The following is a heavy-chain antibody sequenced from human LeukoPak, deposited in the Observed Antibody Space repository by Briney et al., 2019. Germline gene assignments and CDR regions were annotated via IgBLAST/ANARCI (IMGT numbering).Heavy chain of an antibody. CDR2: TFYSGST. D-gene: IGHD2-2*01. CDR3: AKSHGFGLVDI. V-gene: IGHV4-39*07. Sequence: PSETLSLTCTVSGGSISTSNYYWGWIRQPPGKGLEWIGYTFYSGSTYYSPSLKSRVTISLDTSRNQFSLKLNSVTAADTAVYYCAKSHGFGLVDIWGQGTMVTVSS. CDR1: GGSISTSNYY. J-gene: IGHJ3*02.